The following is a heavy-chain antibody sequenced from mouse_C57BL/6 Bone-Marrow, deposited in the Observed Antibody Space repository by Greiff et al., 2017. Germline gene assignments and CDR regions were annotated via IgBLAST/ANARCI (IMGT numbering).Heavy chain of an antibody. D-gene: IGHD1-1*01. V-gene: IGHV1-64*01. Sequence: QVQLQQPGAELVKPGASVKLSCKASGYTFTSYWMHWVKQRPGQGLEWIGMIHPTSGSTNYNEKFKSKATLTVDKSSSTAYMQLSSLTSVDSAVYDGARLGVFTTVVAANAMDDWGQGTSVTVSS. CDR2: IHPTSGST. J-gene: IGHJ4*01. CDR3: ARLGVFTTVVAANAMDD. CDR1: GYTFTSYW.